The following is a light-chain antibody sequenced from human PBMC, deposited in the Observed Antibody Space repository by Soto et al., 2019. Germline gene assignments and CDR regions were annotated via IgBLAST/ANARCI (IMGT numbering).Light chain of an antibody. J-gene: IGKJ1*01. CDR3: QQYKSWPT. CDR2: GAS. CDR1: QSVSSN. Sequence: EIVMTQSPATLSLSPGERATLSCRASQSVSSNLAWYQQKLGQAPRLLIYGASTRATGIPARLSGSGSGTEFTLTISSLQSEEFAVYYCQQYKSWPTFGQGTKVEIK. V-gene: IGKV3-15*01.